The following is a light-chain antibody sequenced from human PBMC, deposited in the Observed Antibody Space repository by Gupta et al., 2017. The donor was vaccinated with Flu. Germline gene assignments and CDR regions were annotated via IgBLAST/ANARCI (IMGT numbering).Light chain of an antibody. J-gene: IGKJ2*01. CDR3: HQYDNLPYT. CDR2: AAS. V-gene: IGKV1-33*01. CDR1: QDISNF. Sequence: DIQMTQSPSSLSASVGDRVTITCQVSQDISNFLNWYQQKAGKAPKLLIYAASKLETGVPSRFSGSGSGTDFTFTISSLQPEDIATYYCHQYDNLPYTFGQGTKLEIK.